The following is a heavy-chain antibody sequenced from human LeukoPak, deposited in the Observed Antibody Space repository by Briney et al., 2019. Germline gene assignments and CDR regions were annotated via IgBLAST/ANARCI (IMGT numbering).Heavy chain of an antibody. V-gene: IGHV4-39*01. CDR3: ARVTKLHSSSWYSAFDI. CDR2: IYYSGTT. J-gene: IGHJ3*02. CDR1: GGSISSGDYY. D-gene: IGHD6-13*01. Sequence: PSETLSLTCTVSGGSISSGDYYWAWVRQPPGKGLEWIGSIYYSGTTYYNPSLKSRVTISVDTSKSQFFLKLNSVTAADTAVHYCARVTKLHSSSWYSAFDIWGQGTMVTVSS.